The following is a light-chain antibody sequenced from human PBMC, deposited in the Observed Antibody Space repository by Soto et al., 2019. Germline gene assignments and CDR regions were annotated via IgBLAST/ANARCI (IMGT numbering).Light chain of an antibody. CDR1: SSSIGSNL. CDR2: KDD. Sequence: QSVLTQPPSASGTPGQRVTISCSGSSSSIGSNLVNWYQQLPGTAPKLLIYKDDQRPSGVPDRFSASKSGTSASLAISGLQSDDAADYYCVTWDDSLKSVVFGGGTKLTVL. J-gene: IGLJ2*01. V-gene: IGLV1-44*01. CDR3: VTWDDSLKSVV.